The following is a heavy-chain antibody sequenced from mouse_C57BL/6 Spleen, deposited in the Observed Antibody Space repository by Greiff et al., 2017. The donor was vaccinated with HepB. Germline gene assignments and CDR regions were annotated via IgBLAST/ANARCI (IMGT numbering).Heavy chain of an antibody. J-gene: IGHJ1*03. CDR2: SYPGSGST. D-gene: IGHD2-5*01. CDR1: GYTFTSYW. Sequence: QVQLQQPGAELVKPGASVKMSCKASGYTFTSYWITWVKQRPGQGLEWIGDSYPGSGSTNYNEKFKSKATLTVDTSSSTAYMPLRSLTSEDSAVYYCARDYSNYVDWYFDVWGTGTTVTVSS. V-gene: IGHV1-55*01. CDR3: ARDYSNYVDWYFDV.